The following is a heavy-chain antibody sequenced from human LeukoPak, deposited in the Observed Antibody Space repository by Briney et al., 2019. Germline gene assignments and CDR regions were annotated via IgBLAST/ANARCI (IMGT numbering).Heavy chain of an antibody. CDR1: GYTFNKYG. J-gene: IGHJ4*02. Sequence: ASVKVSCKASGYTFNKYGISWVRQAPGQGLEWMGWISCYNGDTRYAQKFQGRVTMTKDTSTSTVHMELRSLRSDDTAVYYCARDPSNTSGYHEYHDYWGQGALVTVSS. D-gene: IGHD6-19*01. V-gene: IGHV1-18*01. CDR3: ARDPSNTSGYHEYHDY. CDR2: ISCYNGDT.